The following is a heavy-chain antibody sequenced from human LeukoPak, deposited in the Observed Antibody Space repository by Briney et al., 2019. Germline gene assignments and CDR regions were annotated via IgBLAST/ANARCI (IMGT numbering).Heavy chain of an antibody. CDR3: ARDSGSYYDFWSGYSSSYYYYYGMDV. CDR1: GGSLSSYY. Sequence: PSETLSLTCTVSGGSLSSYYWSWIRQPAGKGLEWIGRIYTSGSTNYYPSLKSRVTMSVDTSKNQFSLKLSSVTAADTAVYYCARDSGSYYDFWSGYSSSYYYYYGMDVWGQGTTVTVSS. D-gene: IGHD3-3*01. J-gene: IGHJ6*02. V-gene: IGHV4-4*07. CDR2: IYTSGST.